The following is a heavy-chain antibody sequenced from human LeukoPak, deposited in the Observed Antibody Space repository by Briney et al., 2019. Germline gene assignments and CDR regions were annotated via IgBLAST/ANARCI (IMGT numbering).Heavy chain of an antibody. V-gene: IGHV4-4*07. Sequence: PSETLSLTCTVSGGSISSYNWSWVRQTAGKGLEWIGRIYIGGTTNYNPSLKSRVTMSLDTSKNQLSLRMTSVTAADTAVYYCARDEARTGYIHYWGQGTLITVSS. CDR1: GGSISSYN. CDR2: IYIGGTT. CDR3: ARDEARTGYIHY. J-gene: IGHJ4*02. D-gene: IGHD3-9*01.